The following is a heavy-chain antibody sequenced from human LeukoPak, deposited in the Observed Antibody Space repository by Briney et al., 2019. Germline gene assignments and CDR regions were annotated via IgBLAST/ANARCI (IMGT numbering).Heavy chain of an antibody. V-gene: IGHV4-4*07. CDR3: ARDAITGDLFDY. CDR1: GGSISSYY. D-gene: IGHD7-27*01. J-gene: IGHJ4*02. Sequence: SETLSLTCTVSGGSISSYYWSWIRQPAGKGLEWIGRIYTSGSTNYNPSLKSRATMSVDTSKNQFSLKLSSVTAADTAVYYCARDAITGDLFDYWGQGALVTVSS. CDR2: IYTSGST.